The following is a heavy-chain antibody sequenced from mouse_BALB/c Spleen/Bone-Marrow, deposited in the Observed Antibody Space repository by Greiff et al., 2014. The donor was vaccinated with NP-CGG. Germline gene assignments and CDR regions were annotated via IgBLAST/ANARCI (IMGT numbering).Heavy chain of an antibody. D-gene: IGHD1-1*01. CDR1: GFNIKDTY. CDR3: ASYYYGSSLFAY. CDR2: IDPANGNT. Sequence: VQLQQSGAELVKPGASVKLSCTASGFNIKDTYMHWVKQRPEQGLEWIGRIDPANGNTNYDPKFQGKATITADTSSNTAYMQLSSLTSEDTAVYYCASYYYGSSLFAYWGQGTLVTVSA. J-gene: IGHJ3*01. V-gene: IGHV14-3*02.